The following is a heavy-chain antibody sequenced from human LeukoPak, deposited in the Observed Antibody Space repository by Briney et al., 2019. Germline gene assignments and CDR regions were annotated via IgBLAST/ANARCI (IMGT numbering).Heavy chain of an antibody. CDR2: IYYSGST. J-gene: IGHJ4*02. CDR1: GGSFSGYY. D-gene: IGHD6-19*01. Sequence: SETLSLTCAVYGGSFSGYYWSWIRQPPGKGLEWIGSIYYSGSTYYNPSLKSRVTISVDTSKNQFSLKLSSVTAADTAVYYCARAGQWLVEYFDYWGQGTLVTVSS. CDR3: ARAGQWLVEYFDY. V-gene: IGHV4-34*01.